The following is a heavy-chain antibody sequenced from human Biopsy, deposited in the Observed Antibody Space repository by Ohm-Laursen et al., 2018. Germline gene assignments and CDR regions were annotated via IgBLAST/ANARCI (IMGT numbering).Heavy chain of an antibody. Sequence: VASVKVSCKSSGYKFTSYGMSWVRQAPGQGFEWMGRINGYNGNTNYAQKFQGRITMTIDAATSTGYMDLRSLKSDDTAVYYCARIAAAGWDDYWGQGTLVTVSS. CDR1: GYKFTSYG. V-gene: IGHV1-18*01. J-gene: IGHJ4*02. D-gene: IGHD6-25*01. CDR2: INGYNGNT. CDR3: ARIAAAGWDDY.